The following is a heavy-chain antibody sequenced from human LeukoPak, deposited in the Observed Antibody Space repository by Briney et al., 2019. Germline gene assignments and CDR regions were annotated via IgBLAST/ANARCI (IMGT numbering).Heavy chain of an antibody. CDR3: AKLATRAVAGAFDY. Sequence: GGSLRLSCAASGFTFSNFALSWVRQAPGKGLEWVSAISGSGDSTNYADSVKGRFTISRDNSKNTLYLQMNSLRAEDTAVYYCAKLATRAVAGAFDYWGHGTLVTVSS. J-gene: IGHJ4*01. V-gene: IGHV3-23*01. D-gene: IGHD6-13*01. CDR2: ISGSGDST. CDR1: GFTFSNFA.